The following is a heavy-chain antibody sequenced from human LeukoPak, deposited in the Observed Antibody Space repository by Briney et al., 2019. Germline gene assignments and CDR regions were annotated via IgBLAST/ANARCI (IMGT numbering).Heavy chain of an antibody. CDR3: ARVRAYSSSWYSRDYGMDV. D-gene: IGHD6-13*01. J-gene: IGHJ6*02. CDR2: IYYSGST. CDR1: GGSISSYY. V-gene: IGHV4-59*01. Sequence: SETLSLTCTVSGGSISSYYWSWIRQPPGKGLEWIGYIYYSGSTNYNPSLKSRVTISVDTSKNQFSLKLSSVTAADTAVYYCARVRAYSSSWYSRDYGMDVWGQGTTVTASS.